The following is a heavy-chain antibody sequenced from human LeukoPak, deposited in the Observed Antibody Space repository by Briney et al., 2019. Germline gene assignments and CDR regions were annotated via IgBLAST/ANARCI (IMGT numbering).Heavy chain of an antibody. J-gene: IGHJ3*02. V-gene: IGHV4-59*01. CDR2: IYYSGST. Sequence: SETLALTCTVSGGSISSYYWSWIRQSPGKGLEWIGYIYYSGSTNYNPSLKSRVTISVDTSKNQFSLKLSSVTTADTAVYYCARLHRGEEAFDIWGQGTMVSVSS. CDR3: ARLHRGEEAFDI. CDR1: GGSISSYY.